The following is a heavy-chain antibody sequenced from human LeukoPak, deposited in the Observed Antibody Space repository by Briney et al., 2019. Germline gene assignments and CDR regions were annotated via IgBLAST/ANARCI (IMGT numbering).Heavy chain of an antibody. D-gene: IGHD4-17*01. CDR1: GGSISSYY. CDR2: INHSGSA. CDR3: ARGQGTVTTH. J-gene: IGHJ4*02. Sequence: PSETLSLTCTVSGGSISSYYWSWIRQPPGKGLEWIGEINHSGSANYNPSLKSRVTISLDTSKNQFSLKLSSVTAADTAVYYCARGQGTVTTHWGQGTLVTVSS. V-gene: IGHV4-34*01.